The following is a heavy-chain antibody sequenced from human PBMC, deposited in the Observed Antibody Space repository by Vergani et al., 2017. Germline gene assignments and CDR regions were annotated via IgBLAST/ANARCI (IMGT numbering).Heavy chain of an antibody. CDR2: ISYDGTQK. V-gene: IGHV3-30*03. D-gene: IGHD1-1*01. CDR3: ARKRCGTPGWQIGYFRE. CDR1: GFTSSYYG. J-gene: IGHJ1*01. Sequence: QVHLVESGGGVVQPGRSLRLSCVVSGFTSSYYGMHWVRQAPGKGLEWVAVISYDGTQKYYADSVKGRFTISRDNSKSTRYLQMNSLRTEDTAVYYCARKRCGTPGWQIGYFREWGQGTLVTVSS.